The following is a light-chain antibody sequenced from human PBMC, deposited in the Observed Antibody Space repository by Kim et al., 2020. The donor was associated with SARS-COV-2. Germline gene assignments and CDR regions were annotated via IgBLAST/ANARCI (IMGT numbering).Light chain of an antibody. J-gene: IGKJ1*01. V-gene: IGKV3-20*01. CDR3: QQYGSSPRT. CDR2: GAS. Sequence: SPGERATHSCRASQSVSSNYLAWYQQKPGQPPRLLIYGASSRATGIPDRFSGSGSGTDFTLTISRLEPEDFAVYYCQQYGSSPRTFGQGTKVDIK. CDR1: QSVSSNY.